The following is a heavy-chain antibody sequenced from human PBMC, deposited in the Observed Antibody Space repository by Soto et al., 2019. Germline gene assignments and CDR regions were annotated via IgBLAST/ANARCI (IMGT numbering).Heavy chain of an antibody. Sequence: ASVKVSCKASGFTFTSSAVQWVRQARGQRLEWIGWIVVGSGNTNYAQKFQERVTITRDMSTSTAYMELSSLRSEDTAVYYCAADSTPVMGALDAFDIWGQGTMVTVSS. J-gene: IGHJ3*02. CDR3: AADSTPVMGALDAFDI. V-gene: IGHV1-58*01. CDR1: GFTFTSSA. CDR2: IVVGSGNT. D-gene: IGHD3-16*01.